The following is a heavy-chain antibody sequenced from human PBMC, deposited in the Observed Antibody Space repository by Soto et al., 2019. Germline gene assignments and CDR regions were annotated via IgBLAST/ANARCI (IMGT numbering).Heavy chain of an antibody. D-gene: IGHD3-16*02. Sequence: QVQLQQWGAGLLKPSETLSLTCAVYGGSFSGYYWSWIRQPPGKGLEWIGEINHSGSTNYNPSLKSRVTISVDTSKNQLSLKLSSVTAADTAVYYCARGSVMITFGGVIVKGNWFDPWGQGTLVTVSS. CDR3: ARGSVMITFGGVIVKGNWFDP. J-gene: IGHJ5*02. V-gene: IGHV4-34*01. CDR2: INHSGST. CDR1: GGSFSGYY.